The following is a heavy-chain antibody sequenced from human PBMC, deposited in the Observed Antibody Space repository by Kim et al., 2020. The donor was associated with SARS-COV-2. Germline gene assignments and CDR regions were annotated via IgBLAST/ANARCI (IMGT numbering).Heavy chain of an antibody. CDR2: ISSSSYI. J-gene: IGHJ3*01. Sequence: GGSLRLSCAASGFTFSSYSMNWVRQAPGKGLEWVSSISSSSYIYYADSVKGRFTISRDNAKNSLYLQMNSLRAEDTAVYYCARDRSPHYYDSSGWAWGQGTMVTVSS. CDR1: GFTFSSYS. V-gene: IGHV3-21*01. D-gene: IGHD3-22*01. CDR3: ARDRSPHYYDSSGWA.